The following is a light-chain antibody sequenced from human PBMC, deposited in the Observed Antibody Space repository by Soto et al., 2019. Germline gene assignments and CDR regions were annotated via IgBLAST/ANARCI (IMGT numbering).Light chain of an antibody. CDR3: QQYNTWSLIT. J-gene: IGKJ5*01. Sequence: EIVMTQSPATLSVSPGDTATLSCRASQSIGSNVGWYQQKPGQAPRLLIYGASTTATGISARFSGSGSGTEFSLTISSLQSQDFAVYYCQQYNTWSLITFGQGTRLEIK. CDR2: GAS. V-gene: IGKV3-15*01. CDR1: QSIGSN.